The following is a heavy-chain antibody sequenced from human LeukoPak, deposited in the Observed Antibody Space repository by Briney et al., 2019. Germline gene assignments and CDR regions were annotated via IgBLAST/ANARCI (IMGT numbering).Heavy chain of an antibody. J-gene: IGHJ4*02. CDR3: AREYCSSTSCTADFDY. Sequence: SVKVSCKASGGTFSSYTISWVRQAPGQGLEWMGRIIPILGIANYAQKFQGRVTITADKSTSTAYMDLSSLRSEDTAVYYCAREYCSSTSCTADFDYWGQGTLVTVSS. CDR2: IIPILGIA. D-gene: IGHD2-2*01. V-gene: IGHV1-69*04. CDR1: GGTFSSYT.